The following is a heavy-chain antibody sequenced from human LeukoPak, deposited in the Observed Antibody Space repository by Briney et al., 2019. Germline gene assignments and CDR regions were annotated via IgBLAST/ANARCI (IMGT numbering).Heavy chain of an antibody. CDR2: VFNSGRT. Sequence: PSETLSLTCTVSGGSISSYYWSWIRQPPGKGLEWIGYVFNSGRTNLNPSLRSQATMSVDTSKNQFSLKLSSLTAADTAVYYCAGRQHIVVVTATRGSFDMWGQGTMVTVSS. D-gene: IGHD2-21*02. CDR3: AGRQHIVVVTATRGSFDM. V-gene: IGHV4-59*01. CDR1: GGSISSYY. J-gene: IGHJ3*02.